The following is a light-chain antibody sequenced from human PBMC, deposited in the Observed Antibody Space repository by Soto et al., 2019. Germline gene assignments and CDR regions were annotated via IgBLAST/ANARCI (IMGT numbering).Light chain of an antibody. V-gene: IGKV1-39*01. J-gene: IGKJ5*01. CDR3: QQSYSTPSIT. Sequence: DIQMTQAPSSLSASVGDRVNITCRASQNIRNSLNWYQQKPGKAPKLLISSTSSLQSGVPSRFSGSGSGTDFTLTISSLQPEDVASYDCQQSYSTPSITCGQGTRLEI. CDR2: STS. CDR1: QNIRNS.